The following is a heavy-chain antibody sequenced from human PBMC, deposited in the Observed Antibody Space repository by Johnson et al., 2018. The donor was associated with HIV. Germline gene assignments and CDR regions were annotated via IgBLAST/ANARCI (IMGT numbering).Heavy chain of an antibody. CDR1: GFIFSDSW. CDR2: ILSKTHGGSA. V-gene: IGHV3-15*01. D-gene: IGHD2-2*02. Sequence: VHLVESGGGVVQPGKSLTLSCVGSGFIFSDSWMHWVRQAPGKGLEWVGRILSKTHGGSADYAAPVKGRFTISRDDSKNTLYLQMNSLKTEDTAVYYCTTDRPSCRDTSCYNALDIWGRGTMVTVSS. CDR3: TTDRPSCRDTSCYNALDI. J-gene: IGHJ3*02.